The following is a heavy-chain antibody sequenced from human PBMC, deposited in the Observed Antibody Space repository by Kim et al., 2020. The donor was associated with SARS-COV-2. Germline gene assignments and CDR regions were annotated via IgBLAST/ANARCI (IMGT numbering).Heavy chain of an antibody. Sequence: GGSLRLSCAASGFTFSNYWMSWVRQAPGKGLEWVANIKRDGSEKYYVDSVRGRFTIARDNAQNSLFLQMNSLRVEDTAVYYCTSCGAVNYWGPGTLATVSS. CDR1: GFTFSNYW. J-gene: IGHJ4*02. V-gene: IGHV3-7*01. CDR2: IKRDGSEK. D-gene: IGHD1-26*01. CDR3: TSCGAVNY.